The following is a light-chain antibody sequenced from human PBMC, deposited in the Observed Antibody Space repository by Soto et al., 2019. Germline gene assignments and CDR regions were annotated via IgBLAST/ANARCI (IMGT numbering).Light chain of an antibody. V-gene: IGLV2-14*01. CDR1: SGDVGGYNY. Sequence: QSVLTQPDSVSGSPGQSVTISCTGTSGDVGGYNYVSWYQQYPGKPPKLMIFEVDNRPSGVSDRFSGSKSGNTASLTISGLQSEDEADYYCNSYTNTSALVVFGGGTKLTV. CDR3: NSYTNTSALVV. J-gene: IGLJ2*01. CDR2: EVD.